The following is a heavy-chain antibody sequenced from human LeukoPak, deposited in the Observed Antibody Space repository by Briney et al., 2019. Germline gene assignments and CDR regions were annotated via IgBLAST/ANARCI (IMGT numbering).Heavy chain of an antibody. D-gene: IGHD2-2*01. Sequence: ASVKVSCKASGYTFTSYGISWVRQAPGQGLEWMGWISAYNGNTNYAQKLQGRVTMTTDTSTSTAYMDLRSLRSDDTAVYYCARAGGVVVPAAIFDYWGQGTLVTVSS. CDR1: GYTFTSYG. CDR2: ISAYNGNT. CDR3: ARAGGVVVPAAIFDY. V-gene: IGHV1-18*04. J-gene: IGHJ4*02.